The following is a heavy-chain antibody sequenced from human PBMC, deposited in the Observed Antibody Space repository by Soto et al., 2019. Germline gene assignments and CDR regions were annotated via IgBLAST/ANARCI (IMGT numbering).Heavy chain of an antibody. Sequence: QVQLQESGPGLVKPSGTLSLTCAVSSGSISSSNWWSWVRQPPGKGLEWIGEIYHSGSTNYNPSLKSRVTISVDKAKTQFSLKLSSVTAADTAVYCCARAPGWLDNWFDPWGQGTLVTVSS. CDR3: ARAPGWLDNWFDP. V-gene: IGHV4-4*01. J-gene: IGHJ5*02. CDR2: IYHSGST. D-gene: IGHD6-19*01. CDR1: SGSISSSNW.